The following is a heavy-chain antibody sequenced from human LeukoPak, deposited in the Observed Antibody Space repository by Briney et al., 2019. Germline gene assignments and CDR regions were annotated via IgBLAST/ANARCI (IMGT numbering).Heavy chain of an antibody. D-gene: IGHD3-16*01. CDR2: IYYSGST. CDR3: ARGEQNAFDI. V-gene: IGHV4-61*01. J-gene: IGHJ3*02. CDR1: GGSVSSGSYY. Sequence: SETLSLTCSVSGGSVSSGSYYWSWIRQPPGKGLEWIGYIYYSGSTNYNPSLKSRVTISVDTSKNQFSLKLSSATAADTALYYCARGEQNAFDIWGQGTMVTVFS.